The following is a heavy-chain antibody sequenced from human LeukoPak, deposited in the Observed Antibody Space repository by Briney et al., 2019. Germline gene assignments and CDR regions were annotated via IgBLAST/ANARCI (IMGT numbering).Heavy chain of an antibody. D-gene: IGHD2-8*01. Sequence: ASVKVSCKASGGTFTSYAISRVRQAPGQGLEWMGGIIPIFGTANYAQKFQGRVTITTDESTSTAYMELSSLRSEDTAVYYCARVVYANYYYYYMDVWGKGTTVTVSS. CDR3: ARVVYANYYYYYMDV. CDR2: IIPIFGTA. CDR1: GGTFTSYA. J-gene: IGHJ6*03. V-gene: IGHV1-69*05.